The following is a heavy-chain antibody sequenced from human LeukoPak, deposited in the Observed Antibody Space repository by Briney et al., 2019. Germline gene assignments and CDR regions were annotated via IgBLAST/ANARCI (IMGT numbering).Heavy chain of an antibody. CDR1: GGSISTFY. Sequence: SETLSPSCTVSGGSISTFYWSWIRRPPGKGLEWIGYISYGGSTNFNPSLKSRVTISVDTSKNQFSLKLSSVTAADTAVYYCVRSAQGRGGYAFDYWGQGTLVTVSS. D-gene: IGHD5-12*01. V-gene: IGHV4-59*12. CDR3: VRSAQGRGGYAFDY. J-gene: IGHJ4*02. CDR2: ISYGGST.